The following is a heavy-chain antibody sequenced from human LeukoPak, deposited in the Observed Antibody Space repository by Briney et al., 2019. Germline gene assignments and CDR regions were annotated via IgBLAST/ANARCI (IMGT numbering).Heavy chain of an antibody. D-gene: IGHD5-18*01. V-gene: IGHV3-11*01. CDR2: ISGNERTI. CDR3: ARYGYGYGLPFDY. CDR1: GFTFSDYY. Sequence: PGGSLRLSCAASGFTFSDYYMSWIRQAPGKGLEWVSYISGNERTIHYADPVKGRFTISRDNRKKSVYLQMNSLRAEDTAVYYCARYGYGYGLPFDYWGQGTLVTVSS. J-gene: IGHJ4*02.